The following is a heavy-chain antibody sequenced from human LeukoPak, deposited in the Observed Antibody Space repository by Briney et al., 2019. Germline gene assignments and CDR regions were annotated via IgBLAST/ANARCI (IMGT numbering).Heavy chain of an antibody. Sequence: SETLSLTCTVSGGSISSYYWSWIRQPLGKGLEWIGYIYYSGSTNYNPSLKSRVTISVDTSKNQFSLKLSSVTAADTAVYYCARQGGYSYGYWFDPWGQGTLVTVSS. D-gene: IGHD5-18*01. CDR3: ARQGGYSYGYWFDP. V-gene: IGHV4-59*08. CDR2: IYYSGST. CDR1: GGSISSYY. J-gene: IGHJ5*02.